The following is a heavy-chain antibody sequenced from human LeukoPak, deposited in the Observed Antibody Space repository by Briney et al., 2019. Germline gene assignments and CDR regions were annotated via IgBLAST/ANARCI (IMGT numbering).Heavy chain of an antibody. J-gene: IGHJ6*02. V-gene: IGHV3-15*01. D-gene: IGHD1-1*01. CDR3: TTPIRYWNYYYYYGMDV. CDR1: GFTFSNAW. CDR2: IKSKTDGGTT. Sequence: GGSLRLSCAASGFTFSNAWMSWVRQAPGKGLEWVGRIKSKTDGGTTDYAAPVKGRFTISRDDSKNTPYLQMNSLKTEDTAVYYCTTPIRYWNYYYYYGMDVWGQGTTVTVSS.